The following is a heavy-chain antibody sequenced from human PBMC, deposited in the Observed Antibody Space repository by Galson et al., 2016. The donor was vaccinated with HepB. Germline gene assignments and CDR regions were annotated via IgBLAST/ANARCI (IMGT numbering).Heavy chain of an antibody. V-gene: IGHV3-30-3*01. D-gene: IGHD3-22*01. Sequence: SLRLSCAASGFAFSSYTIHWVRQAPGKGLEWVAIISPDITYKNYADSVKGRFTISRDNSRNAMYLQMNSLRAEDTALYYCARVGRGSGYTDYFDNWGQGTLVTVAS. CDR2: ISPDITYK. CDR1: GFAFSSYT. CDR3: ARVGRGSGYTDYFDN. J-gene: IGHJ4*02.